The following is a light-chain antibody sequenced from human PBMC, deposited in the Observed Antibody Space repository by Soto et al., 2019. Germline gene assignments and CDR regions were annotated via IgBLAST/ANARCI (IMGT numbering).Light chain of an antibody. CDR2: KAS. Sequence: DIQMTQSPSTLSASVGDSVTVTCRASQSISTWLAWYQQKPGKAPQLLIYKASILESGVPSRFSGSGSGTEFTLTISSLQPEDFATYYCQQYNDYSFTFGQGTKLEF. J-gene: IGKJ2*01. V-gene: IGKV1-5*03. CDR3: QQYNDYSFT. CDR1: QSISTW.